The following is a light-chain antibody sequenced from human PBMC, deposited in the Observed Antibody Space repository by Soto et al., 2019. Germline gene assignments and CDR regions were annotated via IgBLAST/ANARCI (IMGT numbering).Light chain of an antibody. J-gene: IGKJ4*01. CDR3: QKYNSAPLT. Sequence: DIQMTQSPSSLSASVGDRVTITCRASQDISNSLAWYQQKPGKVPKVLIYAASILQSGFPPRFSGSGSGTDFTLTITSLQPEDVATYYCQKYNSAPLTLGGGTKVEI. V-gene: IGKV1-27*01. CDR2: AAS. CDR1: QDISNS.